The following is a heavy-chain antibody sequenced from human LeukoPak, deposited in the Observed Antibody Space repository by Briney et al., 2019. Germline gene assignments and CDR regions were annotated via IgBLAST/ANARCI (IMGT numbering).Heavy chain of an antibody. CDR1: GFTFSNFW. Sequence: GGSLRLSCAASGFTFSNFWMSWVRQAPGKGLEWVANINQDGSEKDYVDSLKGRFTISRDNAKNSLYLQMNSLRAEDTAVYYCATLADTSRFDYWGQGTLVTVSP. J-gene: IGHJ4*02. D-gene: IGHD2-2*01. CDR2: INQDGSEK. V-gene: IGHV3-7*01. CDR3: ATLADTSRFDY.